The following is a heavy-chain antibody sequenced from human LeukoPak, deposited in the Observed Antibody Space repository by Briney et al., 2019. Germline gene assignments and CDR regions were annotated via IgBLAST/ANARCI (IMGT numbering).Heavy chain of an antibody. V-gene: IGHV4-61*08. CDR1: GGSISSGGYY. D-gene: IGHD3-22*01. CDR2: IYYSGST. CDR3: ARCRSYDSSGYCDAVDI. J-gene: IGHJ3*02. Sequence: SQTLALTCTVSGGSISSGGYYWSWIRQHPGKGLEWIGSIYYSGSTNYNPSLKSRVTISVDTSKKQFFLKLSSVTAADTAVYYCARCRSYDSSGYCDAVDIWGQGTMVTVSS.